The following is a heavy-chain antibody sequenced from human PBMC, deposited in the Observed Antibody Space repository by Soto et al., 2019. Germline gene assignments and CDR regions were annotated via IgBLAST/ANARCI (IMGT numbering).Heavy chain of an antibody. CDR1: GFTLSSYS. V-gene: IGHV3-48*02. CDR2: ISSSSSTI. Sequence: PGGSLRLSCAASGFTLSSYSMNRVRQAPGKGLEWVSYISSSSSTIYYADSVKGRFTISRDNAKNSLYLQMNSLRDEDTAVYYCARAHWDIVVVPAEFDYWGQGTLVTVSS. D-gene: IGHD2-2*01. CDR3: ARAHWDIVVVPAEFDY. J-gene: IGHJ4*02.